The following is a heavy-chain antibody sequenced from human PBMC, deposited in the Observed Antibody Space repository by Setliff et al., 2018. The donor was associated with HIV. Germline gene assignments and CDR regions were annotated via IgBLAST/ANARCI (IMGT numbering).Heavy chain of an antibody. CDR3: ARDNTAFDI. CDR2: ISPYNGHT. J-gene: IGHJ3*02. D-gene: IGHD2-2*02. Sequence: ASVKVSCKASGYTFTTYDITWVRQAPGQGLEWLGWISPYNGHTNFAQKFQGRVTMTTDTATSTAYMELNSLTSEDTAVYYCARDNTAFDIWGQGTMVTVSS. V-gene: IGHV1-18*01. CDR1: GYTFTTYD.